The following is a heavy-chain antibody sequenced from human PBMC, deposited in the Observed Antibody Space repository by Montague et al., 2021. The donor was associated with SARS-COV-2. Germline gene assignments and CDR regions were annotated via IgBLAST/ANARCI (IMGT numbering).Heavy chain of an antibody. CDR2: SKSTSTRYE. Sequence: CAISGDSVSSNIAAWNWIRQSPSSGLEWLGRSKSTSTRYETYAVSVQSRITITADTSKNQFSLHLNSVTPEDTAVYYCARDLYWAFDAWGLGTTVTVSA. J-gene: IGHJ3*01. CDR3: ARDLYWAFDA. V-gene: IGHV6-1*01. D-gene: IGHD2-8*02. CDR1: GDSVSSNIAA.